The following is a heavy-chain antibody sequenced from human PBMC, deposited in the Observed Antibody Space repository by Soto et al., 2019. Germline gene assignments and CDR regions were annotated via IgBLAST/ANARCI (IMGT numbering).Heavy chain of an antibody. V-gene: IGHV5-51*01. Sequence: PGESLKISCKGSGYSFTSYWIGWVRQMPGKGLEWMGIIYPGDSDTRYSPSFQGQVTISADKSISTAYLQWSSLKASDTAMYYCARLEYSSSWYYYYYAMDVWGQGTTVTVSS. CDR3: ARLEYSSSWYYYYYAMDV. J-gene: IGHJ6*02. CDR1: GYSFTSYW. CDR2: IYPGDSDT. D-gene: IGHD6-13*01.